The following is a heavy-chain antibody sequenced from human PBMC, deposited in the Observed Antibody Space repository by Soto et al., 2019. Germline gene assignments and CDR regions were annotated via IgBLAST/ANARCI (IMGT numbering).Heavy chain of an antibody. V-gene: IGHV3-74*01. D-gene: IGHD6-25*01. Sequence: EVQLVESGGGLVQPGGSLRVSCAASGFTFGSYWMNWVRQAPGKGLVWVSRIDSDGSSTTYADSVKGRFSTSRDNAKNTIYLQMSSLRVEDSAVYYCGRGRPGCMDVWGQGTPVTVSS. CDR3: GRGRPGCMDV. J-gene: IGHJ6*02. CDR1: GFTFGSYW. CDR2: IDSDGSST.